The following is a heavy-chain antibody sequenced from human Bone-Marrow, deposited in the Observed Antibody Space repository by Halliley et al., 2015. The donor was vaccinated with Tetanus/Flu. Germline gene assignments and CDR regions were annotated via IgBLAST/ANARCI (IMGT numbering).Heavy chain of an antibody. J-gene: IGHJ2*01. Sequence: LSLTCTLSGGSISSYYWSWIRQPPGKSLEWIGYVYYTGHTNYSPSLKSRVTISVDTSENHFSLHLSSVTAADTAVYYCARHMIRGVINWHFDLWGPGALVTVS. CDR3: ARHMIRGVINWHFDL. CDR1: GGSISSYY. V-gene: IGHV4-59*01. CDR2: VYYTGHT. D-gene: IGHD3-10*01.